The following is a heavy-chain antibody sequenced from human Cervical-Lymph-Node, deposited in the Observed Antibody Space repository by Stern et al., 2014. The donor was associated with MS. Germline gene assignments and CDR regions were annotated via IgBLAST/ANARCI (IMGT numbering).Heavy chain of an antibody. CDR3: AAIVGATVRY. D-gene: IGHD1-26*01. CDR1: GFTFSRYS. Sequence: EVQLVESGGGLVKPGGSLRLSCAASGFTFSRYSMNWVRQAPGKGLEWVSSISSSSSYIYYADSVKGRFTISRDNAKNSLYLQMNSLRAEDTAVYYCAAIVGATVRYWGQGTLVTVSS. V-gene: IGHV3-21*01. CDR2: ISSSSSYI. J-gene: IGHJ4*02.